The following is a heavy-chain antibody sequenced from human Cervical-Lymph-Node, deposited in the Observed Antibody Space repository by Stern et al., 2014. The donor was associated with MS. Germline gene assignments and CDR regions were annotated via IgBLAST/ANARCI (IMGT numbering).Heavy chain of an antibody. CDR3: MGVGDAMHV. J-gene: IGHJ6*02. Sequence: QLVETGGGVVQPWRSLTLSCAASGFSLSNSGMHWVRQAPGKGLEWVAVMSFVGGNKKYGDSVKGRFSISRDMANNTLFLQMNSLRPEDTAVYYCMGVGDAMHVWGQGTTVIVSS. V-gene: IGHV3-30*03. CDR2: MSFVGGNK. CDR1: GFSLSNSG.